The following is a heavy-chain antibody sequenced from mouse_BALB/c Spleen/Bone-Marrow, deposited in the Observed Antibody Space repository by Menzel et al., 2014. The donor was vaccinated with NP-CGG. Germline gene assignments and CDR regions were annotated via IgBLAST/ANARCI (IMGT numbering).Heavy chain of an antibody. CDR1: GFNIKDYY. Sequence: EVQLQQSGAELVRPGALVKLSCKASGFNIKDYYIHWVNPRPEQGLEWIGWITPENGNTIYDPKFQGKARITADTSSNTAYFQLSSLTSEDTAVYYCARGSSGPFVYWGQGTLVTVSA. J-gene: IGHJ3*01. V-gene: IGHV14-1*02. CDR3: ARGSSGPFVY. CDR2: ITPENGNT. D-gene: IGHD3-1*01.